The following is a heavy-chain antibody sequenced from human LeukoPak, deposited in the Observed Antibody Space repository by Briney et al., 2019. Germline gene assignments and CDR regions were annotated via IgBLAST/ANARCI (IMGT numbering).Heavy chain of an antibody. J-gene: IGHJ4*02. CDR1: GGSISSSNW. CDR2: IYHSGST. V-gene: IGHV4-4*02. CDR3: ARGTSRALAAPAALDY. Sequence: PSETLSLTCAVSGGSISSSNWWSWVRQPPGKGLEWIGEIYHSGSTNYNPSLKSRVTISVDKSKNQFSLKLSSVTAADTAVYYCARGTSRALAAPAALDYWGQGTLVTVSS. D-gene: IGHD2-2*01.